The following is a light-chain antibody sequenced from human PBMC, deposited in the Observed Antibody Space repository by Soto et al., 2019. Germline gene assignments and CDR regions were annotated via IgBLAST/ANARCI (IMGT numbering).Light chain of an antibody. CDR1: QSLLHSNGYNY. J-gene: IGKJ5*01. V-gene: IGKV2-28*01. CDR3: MQALQTPLIT. CDR2: LGS. Sequence: DIVMTQSPLSLPVTPGEPASISCRSSQSLLHSNGYNYLDWYLQKPGQSPQLLIYLGSNRASGVLDRLSGSGAGTDFTLKISRVQAEDVGVYYCMQALQTPLITFGQGTRLEIK.